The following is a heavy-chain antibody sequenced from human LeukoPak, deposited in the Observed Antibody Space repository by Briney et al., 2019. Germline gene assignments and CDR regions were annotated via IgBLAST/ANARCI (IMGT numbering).Heavy chain of an antibody. CDR1: GFTFSNFG. J-gene: IGHJ4*02. CDR3: AKDSKYYGSGSYFDY. D-gene: IGHD3-10*01. CDR2: ISYDGSKK. V-gene: IGHV3-30*18. Sequence: GGSLRLSCAASGFTFSNFGMHWVRQAPGKGLEWVAVISYDGSKKYYADSVKGRFTISRDNSKNTLHLQMNSLRAEDTAVYYCAKDSKYYGSGSYFDYWGQGTLVTVSS.